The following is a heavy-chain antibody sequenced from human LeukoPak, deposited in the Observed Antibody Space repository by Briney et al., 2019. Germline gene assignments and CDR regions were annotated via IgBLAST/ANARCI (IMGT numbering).Heavy chain of an antibody. CDR1: GFIFSFYA. V-gene: IGHV3-30*04. J-gene: IGHJ5*02. CDR3: AKVVAGLLDP. Sequence: GGSLRLSCAASGFIFSFYAMHWVRQAPGKGLEWVAVISYDGSDKYYADSVKGRFTISRDNSKSTLYLQMNSLRAEDTAVYYCAKVVAGLLDPWGQGTLVTVSS. D-gene: IGHD6-19*01. CDR2: ISYDGSDK.